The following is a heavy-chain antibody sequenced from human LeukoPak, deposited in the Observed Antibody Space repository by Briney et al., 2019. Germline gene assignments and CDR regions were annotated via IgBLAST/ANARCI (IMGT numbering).Heavy chain of an antibody. CDR1: GFTFGDYA. V-gene: IGHV3-49*04. CDR3: SRHRSASPLPLDY. J-gene: IGHJ4*02. CDR2: VRNKAYGGST. D-gene: IGHD6-19*01. Sequence: GGSLRLSCRAAGFTFGDYAMSWVRQAPRKGLEWVGFVRNKAYGGSTEYAASVKGRFTISRDDSKSIAYLQMHSLKTADTAVYYCSRHRSASPLPLDYWGQGTLVTVSS.